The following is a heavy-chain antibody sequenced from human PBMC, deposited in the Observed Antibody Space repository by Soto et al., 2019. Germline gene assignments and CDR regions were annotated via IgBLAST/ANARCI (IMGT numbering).Heavy chain of an antibody. CDR3: ARAATEFVHYYYGMDV. CDR2: IWYDGSNK. V-gene: IGHV3-33*01. D-gene: IGHD6-25*01. Sequence: VQLVESGGGVVQPGRSLRLSCAASGFTFSSYGMHWVRQAPGKGLEWVAVIWYDGSNKYYADSVKGRFTISRDNSKNTLYLQMNSLRAEDTAVYYCARAATEFVHYYYGMDVWGQGTTVTVSS. CDR1: GFTFSSYG. J-gene: IGHJ6*02.